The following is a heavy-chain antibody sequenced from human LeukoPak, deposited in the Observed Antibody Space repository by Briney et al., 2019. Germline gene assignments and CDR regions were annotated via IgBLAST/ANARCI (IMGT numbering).Heavy chain of an antibody. D-gene: IGHD3-22*01. CDR3: ALMGSSGYFDY. CDR2: ISGSGGST. Sequence: PGGSLRLSCAASGFTFSSYTMSWVRQAPGKGLEWVSAISGSGGSTYYADSVKGRFTISRDNSKNTLCLQMNSLRAEDTAVYYCALMGSSGYFDYWGQGTLVTVSS. J-gene: IGHJ4*02. V-gene: IGHV3-23*01. CDR1: GFTFSSYT.